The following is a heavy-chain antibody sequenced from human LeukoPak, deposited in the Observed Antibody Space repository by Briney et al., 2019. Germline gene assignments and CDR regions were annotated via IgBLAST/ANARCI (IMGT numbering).Heavy chain of an antibody. CDR2: IGTAGDT. V-gene: IGHV3-13*01. CDR3: ARGSRENWFDP. J-gene: IGHJ5*02. D-gene: IGHD1-26*01. Sequence: GGSLRLSCAASGFTFSSYAMHWVRQATGKGLEWVSAIGTAGDTYYPGSVKGRFTISRENAKNSLYLQMNSLRAGDTAVYYCARGSRENWFDPWGQGTLVTVSS. CDR1: GFTFSSYA.